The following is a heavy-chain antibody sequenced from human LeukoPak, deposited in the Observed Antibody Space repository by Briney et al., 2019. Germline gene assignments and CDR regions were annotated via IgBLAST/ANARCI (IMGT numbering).Heavy chain of an antibody. J-gene: IGHJ4*02. CDR3: AKPERFLEWLFDY. CDR1: GFTFSDYY. Sequence: GGSLRLSCAASGFTFSDYYMSWIRQAPGKGLEWVSYISSSGSTIYYADSVKGRFTISRDNSKNTLYLQMNSLRAEDTAVYYCAKPERFLEWLFDYWGQGTLVTVSS. V-gene: IGHV3-11*04. D-gene: IGHD3-3*01. CDR2: ISSSGSTI.